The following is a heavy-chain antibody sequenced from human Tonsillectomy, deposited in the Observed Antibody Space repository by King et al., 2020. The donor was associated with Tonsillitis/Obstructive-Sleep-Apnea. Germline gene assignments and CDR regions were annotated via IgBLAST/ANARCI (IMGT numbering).Heavy chain of an antibody. J-gene: IGHJ4*02. D-gene: IGHD5-18*01. CDR2: ISYDGSTK. V-gene: IGHV3-30*04. CDR1: GFTFRTYA. CDR3: ARQIGYSYGLDY. Sequence: VQLVESGGGVVQPGRSLRLSCAASGFTFRTYAMHWVRQAPGKGLEWVAVISYDGSTKYYADSVKGRFTFSRDNSKNALYLQMSSLRTEDTAVYYCARQIGYSYGLDYWGQGALVTV.